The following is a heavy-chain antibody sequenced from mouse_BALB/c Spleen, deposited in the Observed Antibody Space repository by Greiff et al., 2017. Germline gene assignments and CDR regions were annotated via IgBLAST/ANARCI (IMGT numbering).Heavy chain of an antibody. V-gene: IGHV5-17*02. Sequence: DVMLVESGGGLVQPGGSRKLSCAASGFTFSSFGMHWVRQAPEKGLEWVAYISSGSSTIYYADTVKGRFTISRDNPKNTLFLQMTSLRSEDTAMYYCARDYGSSLLFDYWGQGTTLTVSS. D-gene: IGHD1-1*01. J-gene: IGHJ2*01. CDR2: ISSGSSTI. CDR3: ARDYGSSLLFDY. CDR1: GFTFSSFG.